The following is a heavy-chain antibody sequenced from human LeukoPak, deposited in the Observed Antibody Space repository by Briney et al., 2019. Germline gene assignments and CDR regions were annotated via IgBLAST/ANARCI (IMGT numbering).Heavy chain of an antibody. V-gene: IGHV4-39*01. CDR3: TGDYGDYVIGH. CDR1: GGSISSTTYY. Sequence: PSETLSLTCTVSGGSISSTTYYWGWIRQPPGKGLEWIGSMHYSGSTYYNPSLNSRVTISLDTSKSLFSLRLSSVTAADTAVYYCTGDYGDYVIGHWGQGTLVTVPS. J-gene: IGHJ4*02. D-gene: IGHD4-17*01. CDR2: MHYSGST.